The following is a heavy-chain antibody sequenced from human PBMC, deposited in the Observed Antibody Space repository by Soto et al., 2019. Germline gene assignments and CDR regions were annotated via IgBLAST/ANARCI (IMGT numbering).Heavy chain of an antibody. V-gene: IGHV5-51*01. D-gene: IGHD5-12*01. CDR1: GYSFTTHW. J-gene: IGHJ4*02. CDR2: IYAGDSDT. Sequence: EVQLVQSGAEVKKPGESLKIPCKGSGYSFTTHWIGWVRQMPGKGLEWMGIIYAGDSDTKYSPSFQGQVTISADKSISTAYLQWSSRKASDTAMYYCARGGYRGGYAWRVFDYWGQGTLVTVSS. CDR3: ARGGYRGGYAWRVFDY.